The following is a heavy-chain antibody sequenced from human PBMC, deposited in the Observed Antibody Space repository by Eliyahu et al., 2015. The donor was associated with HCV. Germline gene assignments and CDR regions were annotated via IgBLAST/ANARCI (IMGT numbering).Heavy chain of an antibody. CDR2: IIPIFGTA. J-gene: IGHJ4*02. Sequence: QVQLVQSLAEVKKPGSSVKVSCXASXGXXSXYAISWVRQAPGQGLEWMGGIIPIFGTANYAQKFQGRVTITADGSTSTAYMELSSLRSEDTAVYYCARGIQLWSQGYYFDYWGQGTLVTVSS. D-gene: IGHD5-18*01. V-gene: IGHV1-69*01. CDR3: ARGIQLWSQGYYFDY. CDR1: XGXXSXYA.